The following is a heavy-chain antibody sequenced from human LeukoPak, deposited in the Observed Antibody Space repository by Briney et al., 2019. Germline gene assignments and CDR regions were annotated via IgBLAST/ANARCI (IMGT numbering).Heavy chain of an antibody. V-gene: IGHV4-39*07. Sequence: SETLSLTCTVSGGSISSSSYYWGWIRQPQGKGLEWIGSIYYSGSTYYNPSLKSRVTISVDTSKNQFSLKLSSVTAADTAVYYCARVPSGSYYLNWFDPWGQGTLVTVSS. J-gene: IGHJ5*02. CDR3: ARVPSGSYYLNWFDP. D-gene: IGHD1-26*01. CDR2: IYYSGST. CDR1: GGSISSSSYY.